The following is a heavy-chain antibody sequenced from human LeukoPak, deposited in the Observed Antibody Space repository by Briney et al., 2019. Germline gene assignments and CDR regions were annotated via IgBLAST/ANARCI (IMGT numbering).Heavy chain of an antibody. Sequence: SVKVSCKASGGTFSSYAISWVRQAPGQGLEWMGGIIPIFGTANYAQKFQGRVTITADESTSTAYMELSGLRSEDTAVYYCARGGTAMVTSLLDYWGQGTLVTVSS. D-gene: IGHD5-18*01. CDR2: IIPIFGTA. CDR1: GGTFSSYA. V-gene: IGHV1-69*01. CDR3: ARGGTAMVTSLLDY. J-gene: IGHJ4*02.